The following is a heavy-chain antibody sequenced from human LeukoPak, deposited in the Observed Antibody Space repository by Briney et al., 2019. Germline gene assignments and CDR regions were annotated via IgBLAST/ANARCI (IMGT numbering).Heavy chain of an antibody. V-gene: IGHV4-59*13. D-gene: IGHD3-10*01. CDR2: VYYTGST. Sequence: SETLSLTRTVSGGSFTSYYWNWIRHAPGKGLGYIGYVYYTGSTNYNPSLKSRVTISVDTSRNQFSLKLSSVTAADTAVYYCARDYFGSGGNFAYWGQGTLVTVSS. CDR1: GGSFTSYY. J-gene: IGHJ4*02. CDR3: ARDYFGSGGNFAY.